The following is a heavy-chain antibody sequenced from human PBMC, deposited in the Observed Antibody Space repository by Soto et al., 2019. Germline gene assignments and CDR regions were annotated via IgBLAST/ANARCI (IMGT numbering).Heavy chain of an antibody. J-gene: IGHJ5*02. CDR1: GYSFTSYW. V-gene: IGHV5-51*01. CDR2: IYPGDSDT. CDR3: ARHRPGTGATVTTPWWFDP. Sequence: MQRGSLKISCKGSGYSFTSYWIGWVRQMPGKGLEWMGIIYPGDSDTRYSPSFQGQVTISADKSISTAYLQWSSLKASDTAMYYCARHRPGTGATVTTPWWFDPWGQGTLVTVSS. D-gene: IGHD4-17*01.